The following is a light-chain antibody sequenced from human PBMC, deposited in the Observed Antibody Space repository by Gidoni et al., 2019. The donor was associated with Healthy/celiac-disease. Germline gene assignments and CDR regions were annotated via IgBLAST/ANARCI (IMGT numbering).Light chain of an antibody. CDR3: QQLNSYPPWT. CDR1: QGSSSY. Sequence: DIKLTQSPSFLSASVGDRGTLTCRASQGSSSYLAWYQQKPGKAPKLLIYAASTLQSGVPSRFSGSGSGTEFTLTISSLQPEDFATYYCQQLNSYPPWTFGQGTKVEIK. V-gene: IGKV1-9*01. J-gene: IGKJ1*01. CDR2: AAS.